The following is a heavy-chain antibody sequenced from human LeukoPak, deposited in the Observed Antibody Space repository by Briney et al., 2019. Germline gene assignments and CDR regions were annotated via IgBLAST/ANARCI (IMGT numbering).Heavy chain of an antibody. CDR2: ISPYNGNT. CDR1: GYSFTSYG. J-gene: IGHJ5*02. D-gene: IGHD2-2*02. V-gene: IGHV1-18*01. Sequence: ASVKVSCKASGYSFTSYGISWVRQAPGQGPEWMGWISPYNGNTRYAQKFQDRVTMTTDTSTTTAYMELRSLRSDDSAVYYCARLLCSSTTCYNFWFDPWGQGTLVTVSS. CDR3: ARLLCSSTTCYNFWFDP.